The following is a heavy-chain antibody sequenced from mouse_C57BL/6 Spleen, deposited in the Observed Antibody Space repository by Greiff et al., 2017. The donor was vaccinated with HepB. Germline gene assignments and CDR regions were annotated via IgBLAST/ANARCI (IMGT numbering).Heavy chain of an antibody. CDR3: ARSLITTVVATGYFDV. Sequence: QVQLKQPGAELVKPGASVKMSCKASGYTFTSYWITWVKQRPGQGLEWIGDIYPGSGSTNYNEKFKSKATLTVDTSSSTAYMQLSSLTSEDSAVYYCARSLITTVVATGYFDVWGTGTTVTVSS. V-gene: IGHV1-55*01. D-gene: IGHD1-1*01. J-gene: IGHJ1*03. CDR1: GYTFTSYW. CDR2: IYPGSGST.